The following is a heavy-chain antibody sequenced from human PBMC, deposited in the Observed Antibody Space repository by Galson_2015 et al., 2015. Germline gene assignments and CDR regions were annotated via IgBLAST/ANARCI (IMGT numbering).Heavy chain of an antibody. CDR1: GYSFTSYW. CDR2: IYPGDSDT. D-gene: IGHD4/OR15-4a*01. CDR3: ARDGAGSGAKTLSEFDI. V-gene: IGHV5-51*01. J-gene: IGHJ3*02. Sequence: QSGAEVKKPGESLQISCKGSGYSFTSYWIGWVRQMPGKGLEWMGIIYPGDSDTRYSPSFQGQATISADKSISTAYLQWSSLKASDTAMYYCARDGAGSGAKTLSEFDIWGQGTMVTVSS.